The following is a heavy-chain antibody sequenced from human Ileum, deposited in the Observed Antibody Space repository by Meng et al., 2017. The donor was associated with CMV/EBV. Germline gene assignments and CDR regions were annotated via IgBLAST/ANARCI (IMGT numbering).Heavy chain of an antibody. CDR2: VYYSGSS. CDR1: GASISSSIYF. D-gene: IGHD2-8*01. Sequence: SETLSLTCTVSGASISSSIYFWGWVRQPPGKGLEWIGSVYYSGSSWYTPSLRSRLTISVDTSKNQFSLKLSSETAADTALYFCARRGTNTELLDYWGQGALVTVSS. J-gene: IGHJ4*02. CDR3: ARRGTNTELLDY. V-gene: IGHV4-39*01.